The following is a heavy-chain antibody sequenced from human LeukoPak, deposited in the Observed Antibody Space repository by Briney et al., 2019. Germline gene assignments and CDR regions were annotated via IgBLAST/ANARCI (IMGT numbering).Heavy chain of an antibody. CDR3: AKDHRGLTWIPYYFDY. Sequence: PGGSLRLSCAASGFTFSSYGMHWGRQAPGKGLEWVAVISYDGSNKYYADSVKGRFTISRDNSKNTLYLQMNSLRAEDTAVYYCAKDHRGLTWIPYYFDYWGQGTLVTVSS. V-gene: IGHV3-30*18. D-gene: IGHD5-18*01. CDR2: ISYDGSNK. CDR1: GFTFSSYG. J-gene: IGHJ4*02.